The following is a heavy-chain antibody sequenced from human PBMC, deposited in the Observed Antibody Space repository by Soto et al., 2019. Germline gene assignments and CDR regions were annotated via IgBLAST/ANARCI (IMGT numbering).Heavy chain of an antibody. Sequence: QLQLQESGPGLVKPSETLSLTCTVSGGSISSSSYYWGWIRQPPGKGLEWIGSIYYSGSTYYNPSLRSRVPISVATSKIQFALNLRSVTAADTAVYYCASGTYVWGSYPHWYFDLWGRGTLVTVSS. V-gene: IGHV4-39*01. CDR3: ASGTYVWGSYPHWYFDL. J-gene: IGHJ2*01. CDR1: GGSISSSSYY. D-gene: IGHD3-16*02. CDR2: IYYSGST.